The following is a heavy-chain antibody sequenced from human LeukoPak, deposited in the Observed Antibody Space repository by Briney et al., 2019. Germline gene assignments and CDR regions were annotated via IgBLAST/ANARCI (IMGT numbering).Heavy chain of an antibody. CDR1: GGSISSYY. D-gene: IGHD3-22*01. CDR2: IYYSGST. CDR3: ARGGITMIHDY. J-gene: IGHJ4*02. Sequence: SETLSLTCTVSGGSISSYYWSWIRQPPGKGLEWIGYIYYSGSTNYNPSLKSRVTISVDTSKNQFSLKLSSVTAADTAVYYCARGGITMIHDYWGQGTLVTVSS. V-gene: IGHV4-59*01.